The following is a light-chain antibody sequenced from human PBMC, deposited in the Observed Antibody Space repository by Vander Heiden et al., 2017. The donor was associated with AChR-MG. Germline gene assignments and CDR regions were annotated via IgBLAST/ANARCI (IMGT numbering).Light chain of an antibody. CDR1: QSISSW. CDR2: DAS. CDR3: QQENYYSRT. V-gene: IGKV1-5*01. Sequence: DIQMTQSPSTLSASVGDRVTITCRASQSISSWLAWYQQKPGKAPKLLIYDASSLESGVPSRFSASGSGTEFTLTISSLQPDDFATYYCQQENYYSRTFGQRTKVEIK. J-gene: IGKJ1*01.